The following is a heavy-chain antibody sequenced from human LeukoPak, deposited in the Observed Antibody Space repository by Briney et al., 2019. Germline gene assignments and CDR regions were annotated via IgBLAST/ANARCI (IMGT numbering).Heavy chain of an antibody. CDR3: ARDSSDSSSQVAFDF. V-gene: IGHV3-11*01. CDR1: GFTFSDYY. D-gene: IGHD6-19*01. Sequence: GGSLRLSCAASGFTFSDYYMNWIRQAPGKGLEWVSYMSSGAQTIYYADSVKGRFTISRDNVKNSLFLQMNSLRAEDTAVYYCARDSSDSSSQVAFDFWGQGTLVTVSS. CDR2: MSSGAQTI. J-gene: IGHJ4*02.